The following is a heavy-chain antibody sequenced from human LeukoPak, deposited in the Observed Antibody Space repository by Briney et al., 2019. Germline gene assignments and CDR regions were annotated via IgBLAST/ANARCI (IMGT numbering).Heavy chain of an antibody. Sequence: GGSLRLSCAASGFTFSSYAMSWVRQAPGKGLEWVSAISGSGGSTYYADSVKGRFTISRDNSKNTLYLQMNSLRAEDTAVYYCAKAVYCSGGSCYSEGFDYWGQGTLVTVSS. J-gene: IGHJ4*02. V-gene: IGHV3-23*01. D-gene: IGHD2-15*01. CDR3: AKAVYCSGGSCYSEGFDY. CDR1: GFTFSSYA. CDR2: ISGSGGST.